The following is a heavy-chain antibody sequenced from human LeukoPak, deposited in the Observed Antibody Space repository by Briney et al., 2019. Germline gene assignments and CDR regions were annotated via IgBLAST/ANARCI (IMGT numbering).Heavy chain of an antibody. CDR3: ARLQIAVAAHYFDY. D-gene: IGHD6-19*01. J-gene: IGHJ4*02. CDR2: IYYSGST. Sequence: SETLSLTCTDSGGSISSSSYYWGWIRQPPGKGLEWIGSIYYSGSTYYNPSLKSRVTISVDTSKNQFSLKLSSVTAADTAVYYCARLQIAVAAHYFDYWGQGPLLTVSS. CDR1: GGSISSSSYY. V-gene: IGHV4-39*01.